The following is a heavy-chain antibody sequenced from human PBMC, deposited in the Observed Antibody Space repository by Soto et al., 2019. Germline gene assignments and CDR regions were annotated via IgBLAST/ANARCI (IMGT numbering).Heavy chain of an antibody. J-gene: IGHJ6*02. V-gene: IGHV1-18*01. CDR2: ISGYNGDT. D-gene: IGHD2-8*01. CDR3: AKNGQPPYYYYGMDV. Sequence: QGQLVQSGAEVKKPGASVKVSCKASGYTFTRYGTSWVLQAPGQGLEWMGWISGYNGDTNYAQKFQGGVTMTIDKSTLTTYKELRSLTSDDTAVYYCAKNGQPPYYYYGMDVWGQGTTVTVSS. CDR1: GYTFTRYG.